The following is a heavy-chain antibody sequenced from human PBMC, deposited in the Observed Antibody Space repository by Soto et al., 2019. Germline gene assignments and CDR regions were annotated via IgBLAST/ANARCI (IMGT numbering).Heavy chain of an antibody. V-gene: IGHV3-21*01. CDR3: VRARATDSRPDY. J-gene: IGHJ4*02. CDR2: ISPSSTFI. D-gene: IGHD3-22*01. Sequence: GGSLRLSCVASGFTFSLYSMVWVRRPPGKGLEWVSSISPSSTFIYYADSLQGRFSISRDNAKNSLYLQMDSLRVEDTATYFCVRARATDSRPDYWGQGSLVTVSS. CDR1: GFTFSLYS.